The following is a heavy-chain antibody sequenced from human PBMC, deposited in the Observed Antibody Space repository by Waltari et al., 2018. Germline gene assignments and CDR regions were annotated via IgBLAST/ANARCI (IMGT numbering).Heavy chain of an antibody. CDR1: GGSISSGGYY. D-gene: IGHD2-15*01. CDR2: INHSGST. V-gene: IGHV4-31*03. CDR3: ARLDGHGGFDY. Sequence: QVQLQESGPGLVKPSQTLSLTCTVSGGSISSGGYYWSWIRQHPGKGLEWIGEINHSGSTNYNPSLKSRVTISVDTSKNQFSLKLSSVTAADTAVYYCARLDGHGGFDYWGQGTLVTVSS. J-gene: IGHJ4*02.